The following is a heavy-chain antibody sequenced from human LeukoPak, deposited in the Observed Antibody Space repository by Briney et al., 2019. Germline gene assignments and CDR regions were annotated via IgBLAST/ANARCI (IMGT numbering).Heavy chain of an antibody. CDR3: ARLTDLYGMDV. CDR2: ISGSASTI. Sequence: GGSLRLSCAASGFTFSDYYMSWIRQAPGKGLEWVSYISGSASTISYADSVKGRFTISRDNAKNSLYLQMNSLRAEDTAVYYCARLTDLYGMDVWGQGTTVTVSS. CDR1: GFTFSDYY. V-gene: IGHV3-11*01. D-gene: IGHD2-8*02. J-gene: IGHJ6*02.